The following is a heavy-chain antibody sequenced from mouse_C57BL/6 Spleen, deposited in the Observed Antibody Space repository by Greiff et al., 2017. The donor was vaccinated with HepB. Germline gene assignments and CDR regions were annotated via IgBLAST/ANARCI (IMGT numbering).Heavy chain of an antibody. CDR3: ARDYYSNYWYFDV. J-gene: IGHJ1*03. CDR1: GYAFSSYW. Sequence: VQLVEPGAELVKPGASVKISCKASGYAFSSYWMNWVKQRPGKGLEWIGQIYPGDGDTNYNGKFKGKATLTADKSSSTAYMQLSSLTSEDSAVYFCARDYYSNYWYFDVWGTGTTVTVSS. CDR2: IYPGDGDT. V-gene: IGHV1-80*01. D-gene: IGHD2-5*01.